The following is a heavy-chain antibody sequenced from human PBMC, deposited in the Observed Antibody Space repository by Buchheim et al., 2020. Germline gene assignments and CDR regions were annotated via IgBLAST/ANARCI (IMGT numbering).Heavy chain of an antibody. CDR2: ISSSSTI. V-gene: IGHV3-48*04. D-gene: IGHD6-13*01. CDR1: GFTFSSYS. J-gene: IGHJ5*02. Sequence: EVQLVESGGGLVQPGGSLRLSCAASGFTFSSYSMNWVRQAPGKGLEWVSYISSSSTIYYADSVKGRFTISRDTAKNSLYLQMNSLRAEDTAVYYCARVPRTYSSNWFDPWGQGTL. CDR3: ARVPRTYSSNWFDP.